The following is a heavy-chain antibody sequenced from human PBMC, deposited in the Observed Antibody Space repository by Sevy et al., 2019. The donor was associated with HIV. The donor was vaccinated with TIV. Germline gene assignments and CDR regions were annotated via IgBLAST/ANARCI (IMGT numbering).Heavy chain of an antibody. D-gene: IGHD2-15*01. Sequence: GGSLRLSCAVSGFTFSSYSMNWVRQAPGKGLEWVSSISSSSNYIYYADSVKGRFTISRDNAKDSLFLQRNRLRAEDTAIYYCARGYCSGTSCSSGRAWVAFDIWGQGTMVTVSS. J-gene: IGHJ3*02. V-gene: IGHV3-21*01. CDR1: GFTFSSYS. CDR3: ARGYCSGTSCSSGRAWVAFDI. CDR2: ISSSSNYI.